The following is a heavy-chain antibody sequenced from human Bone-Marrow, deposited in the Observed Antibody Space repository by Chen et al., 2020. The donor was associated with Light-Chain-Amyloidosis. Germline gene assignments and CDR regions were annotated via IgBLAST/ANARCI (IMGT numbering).Heavy chain of an antibody. J-gene: IGHJ4*02. Sequence: QVQLEQSGAEVKKPGASVKVSCKVSGYSRTEVSMHWVRQGPGKGLDLMGSFDPEDGESIYAQKFQGRVTMTEDTSTDTAYMELRSLRSEDTAVYYCATPWSSGAAFDYWGQGTLVTFSS. CDR1: GYSRTEVS. V-gene: IGHV1-24*01. CDR2: FDPEDGES. D-gene: IGHD1-26*01. CDR3: ATPWSSGAAFDY.